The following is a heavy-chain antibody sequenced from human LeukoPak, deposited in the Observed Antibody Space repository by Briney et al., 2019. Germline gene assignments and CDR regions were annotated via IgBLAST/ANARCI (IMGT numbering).Heavy chain of an antibody. J-gene: IGHJ4*02. CDR1: GGSFSGYY. CDR2: INHSGAT. V-gene: IGHV4-34*01. Sequence: PSETLSLTCVVYGGSFSGYYWTWIRQPPGKGLEWIGEINHSGATNYNPSLKSRVTISIDTSKNQFSLKLSSVTAAGTAVYYCASSRNYYDSSGSWEYYFDYWGQGTLVTVSS. D-gene: IGHD3-22*01. CDR3: ASSRNYYDSSGSWEYYFDY.